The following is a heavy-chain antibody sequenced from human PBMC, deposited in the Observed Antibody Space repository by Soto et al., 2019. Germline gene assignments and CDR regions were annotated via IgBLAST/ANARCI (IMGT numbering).Heavy chain of an antibody. V-gene: IGHV3-74*01. CDR2: INSDGTTI. J-gene: IGHJ4*02. CDR1: GFTFSNYW. CDR3: ARAGWYRFDY. Sequence: EVQLVESGGGLVQPGGSLRLSCAASGFTFSNYWVHWVRQAPGKGLMWVSRINSDGTTINYADSVEGRFTISRDNAKNTLFLQMNSLRAEDTAVYYCARAGWYRFDYWGQGTLVTVSS. D-gene: IGHD6-19*01.